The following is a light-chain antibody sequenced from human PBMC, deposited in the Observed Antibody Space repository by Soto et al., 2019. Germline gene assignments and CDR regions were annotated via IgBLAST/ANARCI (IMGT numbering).Light chain of an antibody. CDR3: QQYHDSTLM. J-gene: IGKJ1*01. CDR1: QSVSSSY. V-gene: IGKV3-20*01. CDR2: GAS. Sequence: EIVLTQSPGSLSLSPGGRATLACRSSQSVSSSYLAWYQQKPGQAPRLLIYGASSRATGIPDRFSGGGSGTDFTLTISRLEPEDFGVYYCQQYHDSTLMFGQGTKVDIK.